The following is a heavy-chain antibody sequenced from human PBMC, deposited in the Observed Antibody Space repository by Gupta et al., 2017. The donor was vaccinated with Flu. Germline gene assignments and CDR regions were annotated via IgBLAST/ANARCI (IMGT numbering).Heavy chain of an antibody. V-gene: IGHV4-34*01. D-gene: IGHD4-4*01. Sequence: YWSWIRQTPGKGLEWIGEINHGGSTNYNASLKSRVNISVDTSKNQFSLTLNSVTAADTAVYYWAREEGTTVATFSNYEYFYYYMDVWGKGTTVTVSS. J-gene: IGHJ6*03. CDR3: AREEGTTVATFSNYEYFYYYMDV. CDR1: Y. CDR2: INHGGST.